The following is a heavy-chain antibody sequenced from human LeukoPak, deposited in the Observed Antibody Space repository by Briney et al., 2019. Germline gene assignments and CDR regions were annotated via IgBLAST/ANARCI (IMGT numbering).Heavy chain of an antibody. J-gene: IGHJ1*01. Sequence: SSETLSLTCTVSGGSISSYYWSWIRQPPGKGLEWIGYIYYSGSTNYNPSLKSRVTISVDTSKNQFSLKLSSVTAADTAVYYCARVEIDYGDPEYFQHWARAPWSPSPQ. CDR1: GGSISSYY. D-gene: IGHD4-17*01. CDR3: ARVEIDYGDPEYFQH. CDR2: IYYSGST. V-gene: IGHV4-59*01.